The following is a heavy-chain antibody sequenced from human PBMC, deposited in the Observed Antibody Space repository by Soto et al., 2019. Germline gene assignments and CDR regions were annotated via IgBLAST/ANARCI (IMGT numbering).Heavy chain of an antibody. CDR3: ARLPPPSLYYYAIDV. CDR1: GYTFIDYY. J-gene: IGHJ6*02. Sequence: QVQLVQSGAEVKKPGASVKVSCKASGYTFIDYYVHWVRQAPGQGLEWLGWINPRNGTTKYAQKYQGKVTLTRDTSISTSYMVLRSLKSDHPAVYYCARLPPPSLYYYAIDVWGRGTTVTVAS. CDR2: INPRNGTT. V-gene: IGHV1-2*02.